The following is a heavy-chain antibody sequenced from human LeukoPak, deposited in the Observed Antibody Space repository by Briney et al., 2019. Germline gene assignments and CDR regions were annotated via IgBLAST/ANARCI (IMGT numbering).Heavy chain of an antibody. CDR2: IYYSGST. V-gene: IGHV4-59*08. CDR3: ARLPARGYSGYDWYYFDY. Sequence: SETLSLTCAVYGGSFSGYYWSWIRQPPGKGLEWIGYIYYSGSTNYNPSLKSRVTISVDTSKNQFSLKLSSVTAADTAVYYCARLPARGYSGYDWYYFDYWGQGTLVTVSS. D-gene: IGHD5-12*01. CDR1: GGSFSGYY. J-gene: IGHJ4*02.